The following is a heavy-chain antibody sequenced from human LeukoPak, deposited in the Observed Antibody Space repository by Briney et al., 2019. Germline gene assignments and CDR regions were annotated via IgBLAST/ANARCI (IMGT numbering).Heavy chain of an antibody. CDR3: ASVSKDHYDSSGYYQGAFDI. CDR1: GYSFSSYD. J-gene: IGHJ3*02. CDR2: MNPNSGNT. Sequence: ASVKVSCKASGYSFSSYDINWVRQATGQGLEWMGWMNPNSGNTGYAQKFQGRVTMTRNTSINTAYMELSRLRSDDTAVYYCASVSKDHYDSSGYYQGAFDIWGQGTMVTVSS. V-gene: IGHV1-8*01. D-gene: IGHD3-22*01.